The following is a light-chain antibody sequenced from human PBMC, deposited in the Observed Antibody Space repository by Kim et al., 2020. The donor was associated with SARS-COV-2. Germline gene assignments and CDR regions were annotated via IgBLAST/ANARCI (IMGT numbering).Light chain of an antibody. Sequence: VGDRVTITCRASQSISSYLNWYQQKPGKAPKLLIYAASSLQSGVPSRFSGSGSGTDFTLTISSLQPEDFATYYCQQSYSTPPAASFGQETKLEI. CDR3: QQSYSTPPAAS. CDR1: QSISSY. J-gene: IGKJ2*03. V-gene: IGKV1-39*01. CDR2: AAS.